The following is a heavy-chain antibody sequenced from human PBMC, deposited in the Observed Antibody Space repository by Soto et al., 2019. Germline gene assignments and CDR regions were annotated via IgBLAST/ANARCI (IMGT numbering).Heavy chain of an antibody. J-gene: IGHJ4*01. D-gene: IGHD2-2*01. Sequence: GGSLRLSCAASGFTFATYAMSWVRQAPGKGLEWVSAISATGISTHYADSVKGRVTISRDNSANTLSLEMSSLTAEDTAVYYCAGDKDTSSRTGFDFWGHGTLVTVSS. CDR3: AGDKDTSSRTGFDF. CDR1: GFTFATYA. V-gene: IGHV3-23*01. CDR2: ISATGIST.